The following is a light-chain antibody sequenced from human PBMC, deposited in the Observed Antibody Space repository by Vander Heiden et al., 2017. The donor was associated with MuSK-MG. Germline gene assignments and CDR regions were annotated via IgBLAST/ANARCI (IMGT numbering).Light chain of an antibody. Sequence: DIVMTQSPDSLAVSLGERATINCKSSQTLLYTSNNKNYLARYQQKLGQPPMLLIHWASTRESGVPDRFSGSGSETDFTLTITSLRAEDVAVYFCQQYFTLPTFGQGTKVEIK. J-gene: IGKJ1*01. V-gene: IGKV4-1*01. CDR3: QQYFTLPT. CDR2: WAS. CDR1: QTLLYTSNNKNY.